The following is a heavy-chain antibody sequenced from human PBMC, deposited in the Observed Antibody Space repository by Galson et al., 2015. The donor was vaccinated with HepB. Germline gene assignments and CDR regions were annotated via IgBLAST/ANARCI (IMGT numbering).Heavy chain of an antibody. V-gene: IGHV3-21*01. CDR1: GFTFSSYS. Sequence: SLRLSCAASGFTFSSYSMNWVRQAPGKGPEWVSSISSSSSYIYYADSVKGRFTISRDNAKNSLYLQMNSLRAEDTAVYYCARDSGYYYDSSGYLGYWGQGTLVTVSS. CDR2: ISSSSSYI. CDR3: ARDSGYYYDSSGYLGY. D-gene: IGHD3-22*01. J-gene: IGHJ4*02.